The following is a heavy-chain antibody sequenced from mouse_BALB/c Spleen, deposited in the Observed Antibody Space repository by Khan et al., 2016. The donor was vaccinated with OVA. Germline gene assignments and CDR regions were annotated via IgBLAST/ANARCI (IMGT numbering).Heavy chain of an antibody. Sequence: EVELVESGGGLVKPGGSLRLSCEASGFTFSSYSMSWVRQTPEKRLEWVATITSGGSYTYYPASVQGRFTISRDNAKNTLYLQMSSLKSEDTANYYCTRDRNYYGSSFYFDYWGQGTTLTVSS. D-gene: IGHD1-1*01. V-gene: IGHV5-6-4*01. CDR3: TRDRNYYGSSFYFDY. CDR1: GFTFSSYS. CDR2: ITSGGSYT. J-gene: IGHJ2*01.